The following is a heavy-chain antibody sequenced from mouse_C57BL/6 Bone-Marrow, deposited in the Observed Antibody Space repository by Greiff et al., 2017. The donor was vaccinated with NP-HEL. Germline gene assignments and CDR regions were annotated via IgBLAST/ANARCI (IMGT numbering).Heavy chain of an antibody. J-gene: IGHJ2*01. D-gene: IGHD1-1*01. CDR3: ARPYYGSSPYYFDY. V-gene: IGHV1-9*01. CDR2: ILPGSGST. Sequence: QVQLKESGAELMKPGASVKLSCKATGYTFTGYWIEWVKQRPGQGLEGIGGILPGSGSTNNNDKFKGKATFAADTSSNTAYMQLSSLTTEDSAIYYCARPYYGSSPYYFDYWGQGTTLTVSS. CDR1: GYTFTGYW.